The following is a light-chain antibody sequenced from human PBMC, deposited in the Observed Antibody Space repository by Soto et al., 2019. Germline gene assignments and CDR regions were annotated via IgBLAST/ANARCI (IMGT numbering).Light chain of an antibody. V-gene: IGLV1-44*01. CDR3: AAWDDSLNGYVV. J-gene: IGLJ2*01. CDR1: SSNIGSNT. CDR2: SNN. Sequence: QSVLTQPPSASGTPGQRVTISCSGSSSNIGSNTVNWYQQLPGTAPKLLIYSNNQRPSGVPDRFSCSKSGTSASLAISGLQSEDEADYSCAAWDDSLNGYVVFGGGTKLTVL.